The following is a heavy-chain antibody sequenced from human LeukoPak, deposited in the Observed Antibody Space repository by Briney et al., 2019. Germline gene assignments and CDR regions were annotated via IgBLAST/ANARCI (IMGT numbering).Heavy chain of an antibody. V-gene: IGHV3-7*01. D-gene: IGHD2-2*01. CDR2: INHNGNVN. CDR1: GFTFSSYW. Sequence: PTGGSLRLSCAASGFTFSSYWMNWARQAPGKGLEWVASINHNGNVNYYVDSVKGRFTISRDNAKNSLYLQMNSLRAEDTAVYYCAKGYCSSTGCYGYYYYGMDVWGQGTTVTVSS. CDR3: AKGYCSSTGCYGYYYYGMDV. J-gene: IGHJ6*02.